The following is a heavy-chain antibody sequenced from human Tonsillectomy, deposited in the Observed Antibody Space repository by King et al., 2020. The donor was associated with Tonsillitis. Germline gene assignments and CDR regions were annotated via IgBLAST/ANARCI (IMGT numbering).Heavy chain of an antibody. CDR1: GYTFTSYY. J-gene: IGHJ4*02. Sequence: VQLVQSGAEVKKPGASVKVSCKASGYTFTSYYMHCVRQAPGQGLEWMGIINPSGGSTSYAQKFQGRVTMTRDTSTSTVYMELSSLRSEDTAVYYCGLGGRGAGHVNDYWGQGTLVTVSS. CDR3: GLGGRGAGHVNDY. CDR2: INPSGGST. D-gene: IGHD1-26*01. V-gene: IGHV1-46*01.